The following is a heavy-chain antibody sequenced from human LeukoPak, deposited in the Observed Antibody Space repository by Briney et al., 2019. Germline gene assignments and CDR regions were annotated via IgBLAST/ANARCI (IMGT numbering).Heavy chain of an antibody. CDR1: GFTFSSYA. J-gene: IGHJ4*02. CDR2: ISGSGGST. Sequence: PGGSLRLSCAASGFTFSSYAMSWVRQAPGKGLEWVSAISGSGGSTYYADSVKGRFTISRDNSKNTLYLQMNSLRAEDTAVYYCAKDSTPTEYSSSPADYWGQGTLVTVSS. D-gene: IGHD6-6*01. CDR3: AKDSTPTEYSSSPADY. V-gene: IGHV3-23*01.